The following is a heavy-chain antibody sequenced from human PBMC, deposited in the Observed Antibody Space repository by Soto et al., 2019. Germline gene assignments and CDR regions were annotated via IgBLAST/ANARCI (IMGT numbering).Heavy chain of an antibody. CDR3: ARRGGSKTFDI. V-gene: IGHV4-39*01. D-gene: IGHD3-16*01. Sequence: QLQLQESGPGLVKPSETLSLTCTVSGGSISSSSYWGWIRQPPGQGLEWIGSISYGGTTYYNPSLKSRVTISADTAKNQFSLSMSSVTAADTAVYFYARRGGSKTFDIWGQGTMFTVSS. J-gene: IGHJ3*02. CDR2: ISYGGTT. CDR1: GGSISSSSY.